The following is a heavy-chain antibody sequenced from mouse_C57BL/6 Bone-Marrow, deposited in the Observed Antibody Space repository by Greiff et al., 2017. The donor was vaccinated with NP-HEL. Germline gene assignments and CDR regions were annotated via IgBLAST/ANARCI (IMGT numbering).Heavy chain of an antibody. CDR3: ARYYGEGAWFAY. CDR1: GYTFTSYG. CDR2: IYPRSGNT. J-gene: IGHJ3*01. V-gene: IGHV1-81*01. D-gene: IGHD1-1*01. Sequence: QVQLKQSGAELARPGASVKLSCKASGYTFTSYGISWVKQRTGQGLEWIGEIYPRSGNTYYNEKFKGKATLTADKSSSTAYMELRSLTSEDSAVYFCARYYGEGAWFAYWGQGTLVTVSA.